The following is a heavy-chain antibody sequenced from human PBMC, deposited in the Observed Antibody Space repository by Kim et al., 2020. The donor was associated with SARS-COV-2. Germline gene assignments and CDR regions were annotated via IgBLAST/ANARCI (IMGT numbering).Heavy chain of an antibody. CDR2: IYYSGST. Sequence: SETLSLTCTVSGGSISSGGYYWSWIRQHPGKGLEWIGYIYYSGSTYYNPSLKSRVTISVDTSKNQFSLKLSSVTAADTAVYYCARGGGVRYFDWLLKDWGQGTLVTVSS. J-gene: IGHJ4*02. V-gene: IGHV4-31*03. CDR1: GGSISSGGYY. CDR3: ARGGGVRYFDWLLKD. D-gene: IGHD3-9*01.